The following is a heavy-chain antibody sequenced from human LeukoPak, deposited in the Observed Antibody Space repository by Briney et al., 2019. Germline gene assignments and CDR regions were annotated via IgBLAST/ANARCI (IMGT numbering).Heavy chain of an antibody. V-gene: IGHV1-2*02. CDR2: INPNSGGT. CDR3: ARLISDDPKLFVPFDY. CDR1: GYTFTGYY. Sequence: ASVKVSCKASGYTFTGYYMHWVRQAPGQGLEWMGWINPNSGGTNYAQKFQGRVTMTRDTSISTAYMELSRLRSDDTAVYYCARLISDDPKLFVPFDYWGQGTLVTVPS. D-gene: IGHD2-21*01. J-gene: IGHJ4*02.